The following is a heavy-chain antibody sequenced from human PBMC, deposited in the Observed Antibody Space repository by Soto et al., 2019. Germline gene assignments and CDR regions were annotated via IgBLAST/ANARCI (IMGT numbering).Heavy chain of an antibody. J-gene: IGHJ4*02. Sequence: QVQLVESGGGVVQPGRSLRLSCAASGFPFTSYGMHWVREGPGKGLEWLAVISYDGSNKFYADSVKGRFTISRDNSKNPLYLQRDSLRPVDTALYYCVGGQFYFDYRGQGTLVIVSS. D-gene: IGHD3-10*01. CDR2: ISYDGSNK. CDR1: GFPFTSYG. CDR3: VGGQFYFDY. V-gene: IGHV3-30*03.